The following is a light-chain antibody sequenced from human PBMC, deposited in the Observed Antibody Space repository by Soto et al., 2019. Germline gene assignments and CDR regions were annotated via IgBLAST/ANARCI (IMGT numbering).Light chain of an antibody. J-gene: IGKJ1*01. CDR1: QSVSSSY. CDR2: GAS. V-gene: IGKV3-20*01. CDR3: QQYNSYRRT. Sequence: EIVLTQSPGTLSLSPGERATLSCRASQSVSSSYLAWYQQKPGQAPRPLIYGASSRATGIPDRFSGSGSGTEFTLTISSLQPDDFATYYCQQYNSYRRTFGQGTKVEIK.